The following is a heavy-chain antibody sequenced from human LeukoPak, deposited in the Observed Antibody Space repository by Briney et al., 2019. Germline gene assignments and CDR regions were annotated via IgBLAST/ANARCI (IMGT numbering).Heavy chain of an antibody. D-gene: IGHD3-22*01. Sequence: SETLSLTCTVSGGSISSYYWSWIRQPPGKGLEWIGYIYYSGSTNYSPSLKSRVTISVDTSKNQFSLKLSSVTAADTAVYYCASSTDSSGYQWGSIDYWGQGTQVTVSS. J-gene: IGHJ4*02. V-gene: IGHV4-59*01. CDR1: GGSISSYY. CDR2: IYYSGST. CDR3: ASSTDSSGYQWGSIDY.